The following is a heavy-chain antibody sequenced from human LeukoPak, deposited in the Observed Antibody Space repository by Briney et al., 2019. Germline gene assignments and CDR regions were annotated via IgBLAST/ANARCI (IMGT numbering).Heavy chain of an antibody. V-gene: IGHV3-66*01. J-gene: IGHJ4*02. CDR1: GFSANDHY. CDR3: ARDRGFN. CDR2: MHKDGTT. D-gene: IGHD3-10*01. Sequence: GGSLRLSCAASGFSANDHYMSWVRQAPGKGLEWVAVMHKDGTTFYVDSVTGRFTVSRDDLRNTFYLQMTKLRADDTAVYYCARDRGFNWGQGTLVTVSS.